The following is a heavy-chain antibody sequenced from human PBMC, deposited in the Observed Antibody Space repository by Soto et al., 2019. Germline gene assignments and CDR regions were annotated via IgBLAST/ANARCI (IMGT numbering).Heavy chain of an antibody. CDR1: GFTFSSYG. V-gene: IGHV3-33*01. D-gene: IGHD2-2*02. J-gene: IGHJ6*02. Sequence: GGSLRLSCAASGFTFSSYGMHWVRQAPGKGLEWVAVIWYDGSNKYYADSVKGRFTISRDNSKNTLYLQMNSLRAEDTAVYYCARDGCSSTRCYTCYYYYGRDVWGQGTTVTVSS. CDR2: IWYDGSNK. CDR3: ARDGCSSTRCYTCYYYYGRDV.